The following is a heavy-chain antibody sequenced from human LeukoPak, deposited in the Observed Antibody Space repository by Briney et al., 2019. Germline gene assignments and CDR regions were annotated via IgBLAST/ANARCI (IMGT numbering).Heavy chain of an antibody. J-gene: IGHJ3*02. V-gene: IGHV3-23*01. CDR2: ISGSGGST. CDR1: GFTFSSYA. CDR3: AKDTLISICGVSREGIAFDI. Sequence: GGSLRLSCAASGFTFSSYAMSWVRQAPGKGLEWVSAISGSGGSTYYADSVKGRFTISRDNSKNTLYLQMNSLRAEDTAVYYCAKDTLISICGVSREGIAFDIWGQGTMVTVSS. D-gene: IGHD3-3*01.